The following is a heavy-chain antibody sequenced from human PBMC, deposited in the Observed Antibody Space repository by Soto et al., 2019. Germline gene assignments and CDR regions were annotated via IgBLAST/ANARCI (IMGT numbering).Heavy chain of an antibody. CDR3: AREQLWAFDY. J-gene: IGHJ4*02. Sequence: EVQLVESGGGLVQPGGSLRLSCAASGFTFSSYTMNWVRQAPGKGLEWISYISNIESPISYADSVKGRFTISRDNTKDSLYLQMNSLRVEDTDVYYCAREQLWAFDYWAQGILVTVSS. V-gene: IGHV3-48*01. CDR1: GFTFSSYT. CDR2: ISNIESPI. D-gene: IGHD2-21*01.